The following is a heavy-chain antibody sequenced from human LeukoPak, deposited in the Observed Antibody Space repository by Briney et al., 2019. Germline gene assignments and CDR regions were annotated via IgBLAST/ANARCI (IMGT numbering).Heavy chain of an antibody. Sequence: SETLSLTCTVSGGSISSYYWSWIRQPPGKGLEWIGYIYYSGSTNYNPSLKSRVTISIDKSKNQFSLKLSSVTAADTAVYYCALGGGTGQFDYWGQGTLVTVSS. CDR1: GGSISSYY. J-gene: IGHJ4*02. D-gene: IGHD3/OR15-3a*01. V-gene: IGHV4-59*12. CDR2: IYYSGST. CDR3: ALGGGTGQFDY.